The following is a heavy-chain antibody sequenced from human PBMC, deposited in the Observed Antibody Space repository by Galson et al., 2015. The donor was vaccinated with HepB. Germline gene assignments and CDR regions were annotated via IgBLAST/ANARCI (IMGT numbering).Heavy chain of an antibody. CDR2: IYSGGST. D-gene: IGHD3-16*01. CDR3: VRDPGGRFDY. CDR1: GFTVSSNY. J-gene: IGHJ4*02. Sequence: SLRLSCAASGFTVSSNYMSWVRQAPGKGLEWVSVIYSGGSTYYADSVKGRFTISRDNSENMLYLQMNSLRAEDTAVYYCVRDPGGRFDYWGQGTLVTVSS. V-gene: IGHV3-66*01.